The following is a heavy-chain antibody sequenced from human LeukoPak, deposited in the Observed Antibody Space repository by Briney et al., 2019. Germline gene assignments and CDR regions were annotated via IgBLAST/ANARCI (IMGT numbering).Heavy chain of an antibody. CDR2: ISAYNGNT. D-gene: IGHD2-2*01. CDR3: ATNGGDIVVVPAANNYYYYMDV. CDR1: GYTFTSYG. Sequence: ASVKVSCKASGYTFTSYGISWVRQAPGQGLEWMGWISAYNGNTNYAQKLQGRVTMTTDTSTSTAYMELRSLRSDDTAVYYCATNGGDIVVVPAANNYYYYMDVWGKGTTVTVSS. J-gene: IGHJ6*03. V-gene: IGHV1-18*01.